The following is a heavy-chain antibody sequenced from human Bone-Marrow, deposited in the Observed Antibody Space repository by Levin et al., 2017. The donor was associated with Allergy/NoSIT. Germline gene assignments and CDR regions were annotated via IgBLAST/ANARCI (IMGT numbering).Heavy chain of an antibody. Sequence: RASVKVSCKASGYTFTGNYMHWVRQAPGQGLEWMGRINPNSGGTNYAHRFQDRVTMTRDTSINTAYMELIRLTYDDTAVYYCARYSRSYDYWGQGTLVTVSS. CDR1: GYTFTGNY. CDR3: ARYSRSYDY. J-gene: IGHJ4*02. CDR2: INPNSGGT. D-gene: IGHD1-26*01. V-gene: IGHV1-2*06.